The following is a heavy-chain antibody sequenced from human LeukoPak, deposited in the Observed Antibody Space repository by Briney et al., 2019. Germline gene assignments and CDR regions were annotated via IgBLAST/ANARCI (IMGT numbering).Heavy chain of an antibody. CDR3: ARGGYGSGCFDY. CDR2: INHSGST. Sequence: PGGSLRLSCAASRFTFSSYSMNWVRQAPGKGLEWIGEINHSGSTNYNPSLKSRVTISVDTSKNQFSLKLSSVTAADTAVYYCARGGYGSGCFDYWGQGTLVTVSS. D-gene: IGHD3-10*01. V-gene: IGHV4-34*01. CDR1: RFTFSSYS. J-gene: IGHJ4*02.